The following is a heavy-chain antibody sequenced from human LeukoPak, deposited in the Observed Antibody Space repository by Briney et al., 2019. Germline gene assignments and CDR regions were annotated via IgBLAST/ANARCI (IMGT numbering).Heavy chain of an antibody. CDR1: GGSFSGYY. CDR2: INHSGST. D-gene: IGHD2-21*01. V-gene: IGHV4-34*01. CDR3: ARVLKLWSPLDY. J-gene: IGHJ4*02. Sequence: PSETLSLTCAVYGGSFSGYYWSWIRQPPGKGLEWIGEINHSGSTNYNPSLKSRVTISVDTSKNQFSLKLSSVTAADTAVYYRARVLKLWSPLDYWGQGTLVTVSS.